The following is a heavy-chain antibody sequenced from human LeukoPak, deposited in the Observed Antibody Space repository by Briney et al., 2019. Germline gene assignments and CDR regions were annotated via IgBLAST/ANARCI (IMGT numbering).Heavy chain of an antibody. D-gene: IGHD2-2*01. CDR1: GYSFTNYW. Sequence: GESLKISCKSSGYSFTNYWIAWVRQMPGKGLEWMGIIYPGDSDTRYSPSFQGQVTISADMSITTAFLQWNSLKASDTAMYYRAIYCSSTTCPGNWFDPWGQGTLVTVSS. V-gene: IGHV5-51*01. J-gene: IGHJ5*02. CDR3: AIYCSSTTCPGNWFDP. CDR2: IYPGDSDT.